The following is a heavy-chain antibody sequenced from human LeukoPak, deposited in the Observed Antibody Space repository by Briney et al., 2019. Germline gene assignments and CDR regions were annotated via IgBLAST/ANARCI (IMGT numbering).Heavy chain of an antibody. CDR1: GITFSNAW. Sequence: GGSLRLSCAASGITFSNAWMSWVRQAPGKRLEWVARIKSKVHGGTTDYAAPVKGRCTISRDDSKTTVYLQMSSLGSEDTAVYYWAASTDWYAYGGQGILVTVSS. CDR2: IKSKVHGGTT. D-gene: IGHD3-9*01. J-gene: IGHJ4*02. V-gene: IGHV3-15*01. CDR3: AASTDWYAY.